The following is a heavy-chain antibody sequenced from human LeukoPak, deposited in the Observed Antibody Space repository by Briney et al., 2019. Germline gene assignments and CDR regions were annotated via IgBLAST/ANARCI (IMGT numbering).Heavy chain of an antibody. CDR3: ARVVRQIGDFGWFDP. CDR2: ISFDGSKK. Sequence: PGGSLRLSCAASGFTFSDYWIDWVRQAPGKGLEWVAVISFDGSKKYYADSVKGRFTISRDNSKNTLYLQMNSLRAEDTAVYYCARVVRQIGDFGWFDPWGQGTLVTVSS. CDR1: GFTFSDYW. D-gene: IGHD4-17*01. J-gene: IGHJ5*02. V-gene: IGHV3-30*14.